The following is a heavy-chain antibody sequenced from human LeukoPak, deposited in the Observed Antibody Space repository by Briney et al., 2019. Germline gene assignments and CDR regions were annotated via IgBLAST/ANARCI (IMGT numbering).Heavy chain of an antibody. Sequence: GGTLRLSCVASGFTFSDYIMCWVRQAPGKGLEWVSGISGDGDHTYYADSVKGRFTISRDNSENTLSLQMSGLRAEDTAIYYCAKPATISPRDYWGQGTLVSVSS. CDR1: GFTFSDYI. CDR2: ISGDGDHT. J-gene: IGHJ4*02. V-gene: IGHV3-23*01. CDR3: AKPATISPRDY. D-gene: IGHD4/OR15-4a*01.